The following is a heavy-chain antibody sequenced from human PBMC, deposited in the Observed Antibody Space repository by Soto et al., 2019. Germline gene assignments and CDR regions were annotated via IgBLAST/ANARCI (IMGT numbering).Heavy chain of an antibody. CDR3: ARAPHQWPRSHYYMEV. CDR2: ISSSSSTI. V-gene: IGHV3-48*01. D-gene: IGHD5-12*01. Sequence: PVGSLRLSCAASGFTFSSYSMNWVRQAPGKGLEWVPYISSSSSTIYYADSVKGRFTISRDNAKNSLYLQMNSLRAEDTAVYYCARAPHQWPRSHYYMEVWGKGTTVTVTS. CDR1: GFTFSSYS. J-gene: IGHJ6*03.